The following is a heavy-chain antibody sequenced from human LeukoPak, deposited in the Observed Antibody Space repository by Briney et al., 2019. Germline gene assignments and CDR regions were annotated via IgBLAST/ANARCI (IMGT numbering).Heavy chain of an antibody. CDR1: GFTFGSYG. J-gene: IGHJ4*02. D-gene: IGHD3-10*01. CDR3: AKDRQVVRGVIRRGYFDY. CDR2: IQYDGSNE. V-gene: IGHV3-30*02. Sequence: PGGSLRLSCAASGFTFGSYGMHWVRQAPGKGLEWVAYIQYDGSNEQYADSVKGRFTISRDNSKNTLYLQMNSLRAEDTAVYYCAKDRQVVRGVIRRGYFDYWGQGTLVTVSS.